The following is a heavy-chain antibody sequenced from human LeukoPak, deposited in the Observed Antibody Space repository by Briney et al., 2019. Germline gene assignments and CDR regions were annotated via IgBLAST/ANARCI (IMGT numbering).Heavy chain of an antibody. J-gene: IGHJ4*02. CDR1: GFTFSDYG. V-gene: IGHV3-30*18. CDR3: AKERKEVWFXEYDFDQ. D-gene: IGHD3-10*01. CDR2: IPHDGSRE. Sequence: GGSLRLSCAASGFTFSDYGVHWVRQAPGKGLEWVAVIPHDGSREYSADSVKGRFTISRDNSMNTVYLQMSSLRPEDTAIYYCAKERKEVWFXEYDFDQWGQGTLVTVSS.